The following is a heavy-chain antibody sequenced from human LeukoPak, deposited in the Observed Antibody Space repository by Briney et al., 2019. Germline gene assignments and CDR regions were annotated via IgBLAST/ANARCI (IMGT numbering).Heavy chain of an antibody. J-gene: IGHJ6*03. V-gene: IGHV1-2*02. D-gene: IGHD1-7*01. CDR1: GYTFTGYY. CDR3: ARRLGLELGNYMDV. CDR2: INPNSGGT. Sequence: ASVKVSCKASGYTFTGYYMHWVRQAPGQGLEWMGWINPNSGGTNYAQKFQGRVTMTRDTSISTAYMELSRLRSDDTAVYYCARRLGLELGNYMDVWGKGTTVTVSS.